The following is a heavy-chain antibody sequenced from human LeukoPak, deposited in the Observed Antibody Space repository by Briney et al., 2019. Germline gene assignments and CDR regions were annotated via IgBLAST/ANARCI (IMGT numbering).Heavy chain of an antibody. Sequence: PGGSLRLSCAASGFTISNAWMSWVRQAPGKGLEWVGRIKSKTDGGTADYATPVKGRFTISRDDSKNTLYVQMNRLKTEDTAMYYCTTALSTVYLYWYFDLWGRGTLVTVSS. CDR1: GFTISNAW. J-gene: IGHJ2*01. V-gene: IGHV3-15*01. CDR2: IKSKTDGGTA. D-gene: IGHD2-2*01. CDR3: TTALSTVYLYWYFDL.